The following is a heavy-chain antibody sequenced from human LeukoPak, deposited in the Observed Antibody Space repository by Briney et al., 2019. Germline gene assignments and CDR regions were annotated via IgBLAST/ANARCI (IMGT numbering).Heavy chain of an antibody. CDR2: ISSSSSYI. V-gene: IGHV3-21*01. D-gene: IGHD3-10*01. CDR3: ARDPQAFYGSGSFFDY. CDR1: GFTFSSYS. J-gene: IGHJ4*02. Sequence: GGSLRLPCAASGFTFSSYSMNWVRQAPGKGLEWVSSISSSSSYIYYADSVKGRFTISRDNAKNSLYLQMNSLRAEDTAVYYCARDPQAFYGSGSFFDYWGQGTLVTVSS.